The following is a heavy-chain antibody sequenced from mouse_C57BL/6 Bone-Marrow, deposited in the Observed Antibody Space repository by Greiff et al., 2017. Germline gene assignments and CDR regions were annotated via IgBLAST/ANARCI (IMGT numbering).Heavy chain of an antibody. J-gene: IGHJ3*01. D-gene: IGHD1-1*01. Sequence: EVQLQQSGAELVRPGASVKLSCTASGFNIKDDYMHWVKQRPEQGLEWIGWIDPENGDTEYASKFQGKATITADTSSNTAYLQLSSLTSEDTAVYCCTDYYGSSGAYWGQGTLVTVSA. CDR3: TDYYGSSGAY. CDR1: GFNIKDDY. V-gene: IGHV14-4*01. CDR2: IDPENGDT.